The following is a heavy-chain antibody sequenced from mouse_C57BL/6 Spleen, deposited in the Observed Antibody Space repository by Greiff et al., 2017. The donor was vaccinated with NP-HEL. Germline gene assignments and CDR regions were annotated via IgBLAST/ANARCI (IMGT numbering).Heavy chain of an antibody. V-gene: IGHV1-39*01. Sequence: VQLQQSGPELVKPGASVKISCKASGYSFTDYNMNWVKQSNGKSLEWIGVINPNYGTTSYNQKFKGKATLTVDQSSSTAYMQLNSLTAEDSAVYYCASDYYGSSHWDFDVWGTGTTVTVSS. J-gene: IGHJ1*03. D-gene: IGHD1-1*01. CDR2: INPNYGTT. CDR3: ASDYYGSSHWDFDV. CDR1: GYSFTDYN.